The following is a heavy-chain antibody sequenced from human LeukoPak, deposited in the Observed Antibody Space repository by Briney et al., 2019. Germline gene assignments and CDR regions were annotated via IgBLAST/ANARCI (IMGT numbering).Heavy chain of an antibody. J-gene: IGHJ5*02. CDR3: ARAGSSSWYGRNFAKSNNWFDP. D-gene: IGHD6-13*01. V-gene: IGHV1-46*01. CDR1: GYTFTSYY. CDR2: INPSGGST. Sequence: ASVKVSCKASGYTFTSYYMRWVRQAPGQGLEWMGIINPSGGSTSYAQKFQGRVTMTRDMSTSTVYMELSSLRSEDTAVYYCARAGSSSWYGRNFAKSNNWFDPWGQGTLVTVSS.